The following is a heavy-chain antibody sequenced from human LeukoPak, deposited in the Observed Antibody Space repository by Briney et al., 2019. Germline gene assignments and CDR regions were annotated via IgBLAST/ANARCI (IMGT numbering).Heavy chain of an antibody. V-gene: IGHV4-59*08. CDR3: ARTGYGDHFNL. CDR2: IHYSGST. D-gene: IGHD4-17*01. Sequence: SETLSLTCTVSGGSISSYYWSWIRQPPGKGLEFIGYIHYSGSTNYNPSLKSRVTISVDTSKNHFSLKLSSVTAADTAVYYCARTGYGDHFNLWGRGTLVTVSS. J-gene: IGHJ2*01. CDR1: GGSISSYY.